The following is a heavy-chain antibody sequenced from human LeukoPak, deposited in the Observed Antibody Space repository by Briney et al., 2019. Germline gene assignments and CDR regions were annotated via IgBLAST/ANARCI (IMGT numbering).Heavy chain of an antibody. D-gene: IGHD5-18*01. CDR1: XXXXSSYA. V-gene: IGHV3-23*01. CDR3: AKWTAMDNFDY. J-gene: IGHJ4*02. Sequence: GGSLRLXCXXSXXXXSSYAMSWVRQAPGKGLEGVSAISGSGGSTYYADSVKGRFTISRDNSKNTLYLQMNSLRAEDTAVYYCAKWTAMDNFDYWGQGTLVTVSS. CDR2: ISGSGGST.